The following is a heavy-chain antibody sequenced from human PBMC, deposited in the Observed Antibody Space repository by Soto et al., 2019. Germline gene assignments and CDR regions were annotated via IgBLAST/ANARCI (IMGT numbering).Heavy chain of an antibody. Sequence: SETLSLSCTVSGASITGSFFWSCIRQPAGKGLEWIGRFSLSGTTNYNPSLRSRVTMSADVSKNQFSLRLTSVTAADTALYYCARGMTPPGAPAWYYFDSWGQGTLVTVYS. J-gene: IGHJ4*02. CDR3: ARGMTPPGAPAWYYFDS. D-gene: IGHD2-8*02. V-gene: IGHV4-4*07. CDR1: GASITGSFF. CDR2: FSLSGTT.